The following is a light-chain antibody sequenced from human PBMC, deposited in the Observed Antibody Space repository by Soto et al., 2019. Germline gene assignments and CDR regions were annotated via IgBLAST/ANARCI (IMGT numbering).Light chain of an antibody. J-gene: IGKJ2*01. V-gene: IGKV1-5*03. Sequence: DPQMTQSPSTLSASVGDRVTITCRASQTISSWLAWYQQKPGKAPKLLIYKASSLESGVPSRFSGSGSGTEFTLTISSLQPDDFATYYCQQYNSYSYTFGQGTKLEIK. CDR2: KAS. CDR1: QTISSW. CDR3: QQYNSYSYT.